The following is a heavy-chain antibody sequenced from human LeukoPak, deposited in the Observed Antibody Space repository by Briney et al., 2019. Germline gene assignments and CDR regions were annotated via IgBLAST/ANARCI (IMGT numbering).Heavy chain of an antibody. V-gene: IGHV4-38-2*02. D-gene: IGHD3-16*02. Sequence: SETLSLTCTVSGYSISSGYYWGWIRQPPGKGLEWIGSIYHSGSTYYNPSLKSRVTISVDTSKNQFSLKLSSVTAADTAVYYCARVRSDLGDAFDIWGQGTMVTVSS. CDR1: GYSISSGYY. CDR3: ARVRSDLGDAFDI. J-gene: IGHJ3*02. CDR2: IYHSGST.